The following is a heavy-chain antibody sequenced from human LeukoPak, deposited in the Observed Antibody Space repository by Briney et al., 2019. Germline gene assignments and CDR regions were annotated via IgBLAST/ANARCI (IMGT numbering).Heavy chain of an antibody. V-gene: IGHV1-2*02. D-gene: IGHD3-22*01. CDR3: ATLRGYYDSSGYDY. Sequence: ASVKVSCKASGYTFTSYDINWVRQATGQGLEWMGWINPNSGGTNYAQKFQGRVTMTRDTSISTAYMELSRLRSDDTAVYYCATLRGYYDSSGYDYWGQGTLVTVSS. J-gene: IGHJ4*02. CDR1: GYTFTSYD. CDR2: INPNSGGT.